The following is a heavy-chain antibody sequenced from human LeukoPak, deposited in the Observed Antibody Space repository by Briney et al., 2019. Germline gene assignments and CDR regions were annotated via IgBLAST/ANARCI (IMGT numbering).Heavy chain of an antibody. D-gene: IGHD3-10*01. CDR2: IYPGDSDT. CDR1: GYDFTSYW. CDR3: AKHRGRGRDASDV. J-gene: IGHJ3*01. V-gene: IGHV5-51*01. Sequence: GESLKISCQTSGYDFTSYWTDWVRQMPGKGLEWMGIIYPGDSDTTYSPSFQGQVTISADKSISTVYLQWSSLKASDTAMYYCAKHRGRGRDASDVWGQGTMVIVSS.